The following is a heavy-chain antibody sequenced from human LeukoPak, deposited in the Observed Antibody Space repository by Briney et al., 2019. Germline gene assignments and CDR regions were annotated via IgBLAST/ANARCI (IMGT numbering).Heavy chain of an antibody. J-gene: IGHJ4*02. D-gene: IGHD3-9*01. CDR2: ITSGGDYI. Sequence: GGSLRLSCAASGFTFNTFNMNWVRQAPGKGLELVSSITSGGDYIYYADSVKGRFTTSRDNAKNSLSLQLNSLRVEDTAVYYCARGHYDVLAASYKWTPDYWGQGTLVTVSS. CDR1: GFTFNTFN. V-gene: IGHV3-21*01. CDR3: ARGHYDVLAASYKWTPDY.